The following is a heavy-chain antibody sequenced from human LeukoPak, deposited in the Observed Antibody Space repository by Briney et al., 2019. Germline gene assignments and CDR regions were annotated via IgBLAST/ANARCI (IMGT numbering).Heavy chain of an antibody. V-gene: IGHV3-23*01. CDR2: VTGSGGTT. CDR1: GFTFSRHA. CDR3: ARASYDFWSGPGAFDI. J-gene: IGHJ3*02. D-gene: IGHD3-3*01. Sequence: PGGSLRLSCAASGFTFSRHAMNWVRQAPGKGLEWVSGVTGSGGTTHYADSVKGRFTISRDNSKNILYLQMNSLRAEDMAVYYCARASYDFWSGPGAFDIWGQGTMVTVSS.